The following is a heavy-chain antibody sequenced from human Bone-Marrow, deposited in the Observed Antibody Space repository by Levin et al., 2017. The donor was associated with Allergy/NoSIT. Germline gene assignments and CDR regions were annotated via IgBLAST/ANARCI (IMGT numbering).Heavy chain of an antibody. CDR1: GFKFNNFG. J-gene: IGHJ6*02. V-gene: IGHV3-30*03. Sequence: GGSLRLSCEGSGFKFNNFGMHWVRQAPGKGLEWVAMISFDGNNKKYGDSVKGRFTISRDDSKETLYLQMDSLKTEDTAVYYCTTGSLTIFTGGEDVWGQGTTVIVSS. CDR2: ISFDGNNK. CDR3: TTGSLTIFTGGEDV. D-gene: IGHD3-3*01.